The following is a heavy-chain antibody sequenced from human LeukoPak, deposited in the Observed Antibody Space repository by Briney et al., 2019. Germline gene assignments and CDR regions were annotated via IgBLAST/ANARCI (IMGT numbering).Heavy chain of an antibody. Sequence: ASVKVSCKTSGYSENFYGITWVRQVAGQGLEWMGWISAQHGQTEYAPNSQDRVTMTTDTYTNTAYMELRSLRSDDTAVYYCAKDYYDSSGYYYFLYYFDYWGQGTLVTVSS. CDR2: ISAQHGQT. V-gene: IGHV1-18*01. CDR3: AKDYYDSSGYYYFLYYFDY. CDR1: GYSENFYG. D-gene: IGHD3-22*01. J-gene: IGHJ4*02.